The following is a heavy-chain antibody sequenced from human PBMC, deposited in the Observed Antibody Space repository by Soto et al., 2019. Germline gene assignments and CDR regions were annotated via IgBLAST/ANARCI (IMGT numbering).Heavy chain of an antibody. CDR2: IDPSDSYT. D-gene: IGHD2-2*01. CDR1: GYSFTSYW. J-gene: IGHJ3*02. CDR3: ARLSYCSSTSCSYGDAFDI. Sequence: PGESLKISCKGSGYSFTSYWISWVRQMPGKGLEWMGRIDPSDSYTNYSPSFQGRVTISADKSISTAYLQWSSLKASDTAMYYCARLSYCSSTSCSYGDAFDIWGQGTMVTVSS. V-gene: IGHV5-10-1*01.